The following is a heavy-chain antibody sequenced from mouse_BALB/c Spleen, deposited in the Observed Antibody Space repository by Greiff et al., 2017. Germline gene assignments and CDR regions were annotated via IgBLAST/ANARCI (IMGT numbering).Heavy chain of an antibody. Sequence: EVKVVESGGGLVQPGGSLKLSCAASGFTFSSYTMSWVRQTPEKRLEWVAYISNGGGSTYYPDTVKGRFTISRDNAKNTLYLQMSSLKSEDTAMYYCARELGRYFDYWGQGTTLTVSS. D-gene: IGHD4-1*01. CDR3: ARELGRYFDY. CDR2: ISNGGGST. V-gene: IGHV5-12-2*01. J-gene: IGHJ2*01. CDR1: GFTFSSYT.